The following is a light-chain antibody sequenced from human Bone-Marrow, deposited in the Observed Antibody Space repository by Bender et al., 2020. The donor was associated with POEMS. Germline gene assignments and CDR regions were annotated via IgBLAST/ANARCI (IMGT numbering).Light chain of an antibody. CDR3: AAWEDSLNGWV. CDR2: INN. J-gene: IGLJ3*02. CDR1: SSNIGGNT. Sequence: QSVLTQPPSASGTPGQRVTISCSGGSSNIGGNTVNWYQQLPGTAPKLLIYINNQRPSGVPDRFSGSKSGTSASLAISGLQSEDEADYYCAAWEDSLNGWVFGGGTKLTVL. V-gene: IGLV1-44*01.